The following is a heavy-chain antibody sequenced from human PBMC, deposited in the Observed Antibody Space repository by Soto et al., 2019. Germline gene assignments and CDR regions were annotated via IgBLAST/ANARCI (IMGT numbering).Heavy chain of an antibody. CDR2: ISAYNGNT. D-gene: IGHD3-3*01. V-gene: IGHV1-18*01. J-gene: IGHJ6*03. Sequence: VSVNVSSKAPGYTFXSYGLSWPRQAPGQGLEWMGWISAYNGNTNYAQKLQGRVTMTTDTSTSTAYMELRSLRSDDTAVYYCARDRGDFWSGSYYYYMDVWGKGTTVTVSS. CDR1: GYTFXSYG. CDR3: ARDRGDFWSGSYYYYMDV.